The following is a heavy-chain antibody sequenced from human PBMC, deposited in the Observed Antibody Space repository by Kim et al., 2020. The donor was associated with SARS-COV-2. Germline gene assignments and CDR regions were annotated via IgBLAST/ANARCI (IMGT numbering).Heavy chain of an antibody. CDR1: GFTLSAYG. V-gene: IGHV3-23*01. Sequence: GGSLRLSCVASGFTLSAYGMSWVRQAPGEGLEWVSAVSGGAGGTYYPASVKGRFTISRDNSKNTLYLQMNGLRVEDTAVYYCAKDGRWPKDAFDVWGQGTMVTVSS. CDR3: AKDGRWPKDAFDV. J-gene: IGHJ3*01. CDR2: VSGGAGGT. D-gene: IGHD1-26*01.